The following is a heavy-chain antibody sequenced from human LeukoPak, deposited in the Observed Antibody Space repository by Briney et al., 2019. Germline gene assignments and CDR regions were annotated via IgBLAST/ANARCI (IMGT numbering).Heavy chain of an antibody. CDR3: ARNNTLMMYPRGGEDRGFDY. CDR2: IYYSGST. Sequence: SETLSLTCTVSGGSISSGSYYWGWIRQPPGKGLEWIGSIYYSGSTHYNPSLKSRVTISVDTSKNEFSLKLSSVTAADTAVYYCARNNTLMMYPRGGEDRGFDYWGQGTLVTVSS. CDR1: GGSISSGSYY. V-gene: IGHV4-39*01. D-gene: IGHD2-8*01. J-gene: IGHJ4*02.